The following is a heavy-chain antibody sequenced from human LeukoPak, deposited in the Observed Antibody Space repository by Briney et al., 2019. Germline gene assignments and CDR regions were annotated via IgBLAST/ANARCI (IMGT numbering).Heavy chain of an antibody. V-gene: IGHV1-24*01. D-gene: IGHD3-10*01. Sequence: GASVKVSCKVYGYTLTELSMHWVRQAPGKGLEWMGGFDPGGGQTIYAQKFQGRVTMTEDTSTNTAYMELSSLRSEDTAVYYCASEPEYYGLGSPFHYWGQGTLVTVSS. CDR3: ASEPEYYGLGSPFHY. CDR2: FDPGGGQT. J-gene: IGHJ4*02. CDR1: GYTLTELS.